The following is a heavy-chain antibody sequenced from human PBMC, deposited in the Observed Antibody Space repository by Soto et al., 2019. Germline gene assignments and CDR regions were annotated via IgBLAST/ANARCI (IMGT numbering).Heavy chain of an antibody. CDR3: ARGDYHDTSGPFSDAFDI. J-gene: IGHJ3*02. V-gene: IGHV3-7*04. D-gene: IGHD3-22*01. Sequence: GGSLRLSCAASGFTFSTYCMSWVRQAPGKGLEWVANINQDGRAAWYVDSVKGRFTIPRDNAKKSLYLQMNSLRLEDTAVYYCARGDYHDTSGPFSDAFDIWGPGTMVTVSS. CDR2: INQDGRAA. CDR1: GFTFSTYC.